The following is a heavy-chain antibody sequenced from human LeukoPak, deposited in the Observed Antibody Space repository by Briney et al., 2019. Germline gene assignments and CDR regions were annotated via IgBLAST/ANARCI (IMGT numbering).Heavy chain of an antibody. Sequence: GGSLRLSCAASGFTFSNYVMSWVRQAPGKGLEWVSAISGSGGSTYYADSVKGRFTISRDNSKNTLYLQMNSLRAEDTAVYYCAKESGGSYAHETDAFDIWGQGTMVTVSS. CDR3: AKESGGSYAHETDAFDI. V-gene: IGHV3-23*01. CDR2: ISGSGGST. D-gene: IGHD1-26*01. J-gene: IGHJ3*02. CDR1: GFTFSNYV.